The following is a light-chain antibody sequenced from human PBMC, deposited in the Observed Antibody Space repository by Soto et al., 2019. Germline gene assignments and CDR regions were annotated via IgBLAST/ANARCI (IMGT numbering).Light chain of an antibody. Sequence: DIQMTQSPSTLSASVGDRVTITCRASQSISSWLAWYQQKPGKAPKLLIYKASSLESGVPSRFSGSGSGTEFTLTISSPQPDDFATYYCQQYNRYPTFGQGTKVEIK. CDR1: QSISSW. CDR3: QQYNRYPT. CDR2: KAS. V-gene: IGKV1-5*03. J-gene: IGKJ1*01.